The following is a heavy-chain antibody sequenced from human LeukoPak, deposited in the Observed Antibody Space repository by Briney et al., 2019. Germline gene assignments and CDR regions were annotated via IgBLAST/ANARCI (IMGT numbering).Heavy chain of an antibody. D-gene: IGHD3-22*01. Sequence: ASVKVSCKASGYTFTGYYMHWVRQAPGQGLDGMGIINPCGGSTSYTQKFQDRVTMTRDTSTSTVYMELSSLRSEDTAVYYCARVGDYYDSSGYYGPFDYWGQGTLVTVSS. V-gene: IGHV1-46*01. CDR3: ARVGDYYDSSGYYGPFDY. CDR2: INPCGGST. J-gene: IGHJ4*02. CDR1: GYTFTGYY.